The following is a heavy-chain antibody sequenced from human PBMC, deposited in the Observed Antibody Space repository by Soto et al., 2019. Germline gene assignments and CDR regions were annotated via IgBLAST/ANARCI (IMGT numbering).Heavy chain of an antibody. V-gene: IGHV4-30-2*01. CDR1: GGSISSGGYS. CDR2: MYHSGST. D-gene: IGHD1-26*01. CDR3: ARGTTYYYYYGMDV. Sequence: SETLSLTCAVSGGSISSGGYSWSWIRQPPGKGLEWIGYMYHSGSTNYNPSLKSRVTISVDTSKNQFSLKLSSVTAADTAVYYCARGTTYYYYYGMDVWGQGTTVTVSS. J-gene: IGHJ6*02.